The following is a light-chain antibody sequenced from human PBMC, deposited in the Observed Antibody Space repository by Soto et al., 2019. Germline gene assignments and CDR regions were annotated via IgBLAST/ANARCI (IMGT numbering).Light chain of an antibody. V-gene: IGLV2-8*01. J-gene: IGLJ3*02. CDR2: VVS. CDR3: TSYAGSNIWV. Sequence: QSALTQPPSASGSPGQSVTISCTGTSSDVGAYNYVSWYQQYPGKAPKLMIYVVSKRPSGVPDRFSGSMSGQTASLTVCGLQREDEADYYCTSYAGSNIWVFGGGTKLTVL. CDR1: SSDVGAYNY.